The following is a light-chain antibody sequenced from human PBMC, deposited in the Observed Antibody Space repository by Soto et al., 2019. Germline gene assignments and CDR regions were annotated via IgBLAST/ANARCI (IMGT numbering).Light chain of an antibody. V-gene: IGKV3D-15*01. Sequence: EILLTQSPGTLSLSPVERATLSCRASQSVSSNLAWYQQKPGQAPRLLIYGASTRATGIPARFSGSGSGTEFTLTISSLQSEDFAVYYCQQYNNWPLTCGGGTKGDIK. CDR2: GAS. J-gene: IGKJ4*01. CDR1: QSVSSN. CDR3: QQYNNWPLT.